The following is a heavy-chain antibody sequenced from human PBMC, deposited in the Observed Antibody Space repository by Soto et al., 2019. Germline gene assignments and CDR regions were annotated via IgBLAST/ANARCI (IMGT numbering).Heavy chain of an antibody. CDR2: IDWDDDK. CDR3: ARDIAVGGAFDI. Sequence: TLSLTCALSGGSISPYYWSWIRQPPGKALEWLARIDWDDDKYYSTSLKTRLTISKDTSKNQVVITMTNMDPVDTATYYCARDIAVGGAFDIWGQGTMVTVSS. CDR1: GGSISPYYW. D-gene: IGHD6-19*01. V-gene: IGHV2-70*11. J-gene: IGHJ3*02.